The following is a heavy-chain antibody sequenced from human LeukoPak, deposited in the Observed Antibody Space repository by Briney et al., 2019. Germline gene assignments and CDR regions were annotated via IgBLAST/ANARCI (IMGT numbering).Heavy chain of an antibody. J-gene: IGHJ5*02. V-gene: IGHV3-11*01. CDR1: RFTFSDYY. CDR3: ARDGGLGYSYGLYES. Sequence: GGSLRLSCAASRFTFSDYYMSWIRQAPGQGLEWVSYISTSGSSIYYADSVKGRFTISRDNAKNSLYLQMNSLRAEDTAVYYCARDGGLGYSYGLYESWGQGTLVTVSS. CDR2: ISTSGSSI. D-gene: IGHD5-18*01.